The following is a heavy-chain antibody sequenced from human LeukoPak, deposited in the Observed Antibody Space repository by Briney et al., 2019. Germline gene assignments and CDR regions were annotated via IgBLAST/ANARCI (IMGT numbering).Heavy chain of an antibody. J-gene: IGHJ3*02. CDR3: ARERKGLFLEWAVDAFDI. CDR2: IIPIFGTA. D-gene: IGHD3-3*01. Sequence: ASVKVSCKASGGTFSSYAISWVRQAPGQGLEWMGGIIPIFGTANYAQKFQGRVTITADESTSTAYMELSSLRSADTDVYYCARERKGLFLEWAVDAFDIWGQGTMVTVSS. CDR1: GGTFSSYA. V-gene: IGHV1-69*13.